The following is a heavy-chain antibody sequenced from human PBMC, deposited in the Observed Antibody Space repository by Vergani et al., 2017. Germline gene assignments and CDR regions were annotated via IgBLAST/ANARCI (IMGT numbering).Heavy chain of an antibody. V-gene: IGHV3-30*03. CDR1: GFTFSSYG. CDR3: AREGPLFDY. J-gene: IGHJ4*02. Sequence: QVQLVESGGGVVQPGRSLRLSCAASGFTFSSYGMHWVRQAPGKGLEWVAVISYDGSNKYYADSVKGRFTISRDNSKNTLYLQMNSLRDEDTAVYYCAREGPLFDYWGQGTLVTVSS. CDR2: ISYDGSNK.